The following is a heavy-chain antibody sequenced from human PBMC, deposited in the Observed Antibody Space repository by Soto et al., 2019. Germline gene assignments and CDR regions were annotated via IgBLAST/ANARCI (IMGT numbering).Heavy chain of an antibody. J-gene: IGHJ6*02. V-gene: IGHV4-34*01. CDR3: ARGLNVLLWFGETLYGMDV. CDR1: GGSFSGYY. D-gene: IGHD3-10*01. Sequence: TLSLTCAVYGGSFSGYYWSWIRQPPGKGLEWIGEINHSGSTNYNPSLKSRVTISVDTSKNQFSLKLSSVTAADTAVYYCARGLNVLLWFGETLYGMDVWGQGTTVTVSS. CDR2: INHSGST.